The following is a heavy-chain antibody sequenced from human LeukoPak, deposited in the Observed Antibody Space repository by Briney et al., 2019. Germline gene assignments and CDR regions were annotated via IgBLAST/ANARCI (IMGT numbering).Heavy chain of an antibody. D-gene: IGHD1/OR15-1a*01. CDR3: ARTKILRNKKNYYYGMDV. V-gene: IGHV1-8*01. CDR2: MNPNSGNT. CDR1: GYTFTSYD. Sequence: ASVKVSCKASGYTFTSYDINWVRQATGQGLEWMGWMNPNSGNTGYAQKFQGRVTMTRNTSISTAYMELSSLRSEDTAVYYCARTKILRNKKNYYYGMDVWGQGTTVTVSS. J-gene: IGHJ6*02.